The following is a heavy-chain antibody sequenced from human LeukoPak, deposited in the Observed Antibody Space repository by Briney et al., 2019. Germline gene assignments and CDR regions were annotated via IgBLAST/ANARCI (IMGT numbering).Heavy chain of an antibody. CDR1: GGSFSGYY. V-gene: IGHV4-34*01. CDR2: INHSGST. CDR3: ARVFDYYDSRGYYRPSYYFDY. D-gene: IGHD3-22*01. Sequence: PSETLSLTCAVYGGSFSGYYWSWIRQPPGKGLEWIGEINHSGSTYYNPSLKSRVTISVDTSKNQFSLKLSSVTAADTAVYYCARVFDYYDSRGYYRPSYYFDYWGQGTLVTVSS. J-gene: IGHJ4*02.